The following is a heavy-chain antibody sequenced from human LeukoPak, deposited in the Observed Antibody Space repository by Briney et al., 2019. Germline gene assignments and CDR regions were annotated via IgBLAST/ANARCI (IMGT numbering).Heavy chain of an antibody. CDR1: GGTFSSYA. V-gene: IGHV1-69*04. J-gene: IGHJ4*02. Sequence: SVKVSCKASGGTFSSYAISWVRQAPGQGLEWMGRIIPILGIANYAQKFQGRVTITADKSTSTAYMELSSLRSEDTAVYYCARDGTDLLRYFDFQPGEYYFDYWGQGTLVTVSS. D-gene: IGHD3-9*01. CDR2: IIPILGIA. CDR3: ARDGTDLLRYFDFQPGEYYFDY.